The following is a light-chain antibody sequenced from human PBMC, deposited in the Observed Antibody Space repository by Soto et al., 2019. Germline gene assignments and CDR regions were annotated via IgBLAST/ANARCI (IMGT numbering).Light chain of an antibody. CDR3: SSYTSSIVV. CDR1: SRDVGGYNY. V-gene: IGLV2-14*01. Sequence: QSALTQPASVSGSPGQSITISCTGTSRDVGGYNYVSWYQQHPGKAPKLMIYDVSNRPSGVSNRFSGSKSGNTASLTISGLQAEDEADYYCSSYTSSIVVFGGGTKVTDL. J-gene: IGLJ2*01. CDR2: DVS.